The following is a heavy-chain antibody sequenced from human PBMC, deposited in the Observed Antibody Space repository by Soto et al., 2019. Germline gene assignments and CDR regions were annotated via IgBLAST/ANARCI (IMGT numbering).Heavy chain of an antibody. CDR2: ISWDGGST. Sequence: DVQLVESGGVVVQPGGSLRLSCAASGFTFDDYTMHWVRQAPGKGLEWVSLISWDGGSTYYADSVKGRFTISRDNSKNSLYLQMNSLRTEDTALYYCAKEIDAYSSGWPDFDYWGQGTLVTVSS. D-gene: IGHD6-19*01. J-gene: IGHJ4*02. CDR3: AKEIDAYSSGWPDFDY. V-gene: IGHV3-43*01. CDR1: GFTFDDYT.